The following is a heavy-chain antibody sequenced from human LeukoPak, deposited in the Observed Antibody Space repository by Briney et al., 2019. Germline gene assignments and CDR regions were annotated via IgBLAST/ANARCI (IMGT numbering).Heavy chain of an antibody. CDR2: ITSSGTYI. Sequence: PGGSLRLSCAASGSTFSSYNMNWVRQAPGKAMEWVSSITSSGTYIFYADSVKGRFTISRDNAKNSLYLQMDSLGPEDTAVYYCARDPYSGNYGNDYYYYMDVWGKGTTVTISS. CDR3: ARDPYSGNYGNDYYYYMDV. V-gene: IGHV3-21*01. D-gene: IGHD1-26*01. J-gene: IGHJ6*03. CDR1: GSTFSSYN.